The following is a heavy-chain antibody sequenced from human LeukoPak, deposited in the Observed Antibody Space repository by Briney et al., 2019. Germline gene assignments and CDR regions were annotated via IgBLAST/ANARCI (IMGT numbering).Heavy chain of an antibody. CDR3: ARSLPNYYDSSGSHAFDI. Sequence: GGSLRLSCAASGFTFSSYSMNWVRQAPGKGLEWVSYISSSSSAIYYADSVKGRFTISRDNAKNSLYLQMNSLRAEDTGVYYCARSLPNYYDSSGSHAFDIWGQGTMVTVSS. V-gene: IGHV3-48*01. CDR1: GFTFSSYS. D-gene: IGHD3-22*01. J-gene: IGHJ3*02. CDR2: ISSSSSAI.